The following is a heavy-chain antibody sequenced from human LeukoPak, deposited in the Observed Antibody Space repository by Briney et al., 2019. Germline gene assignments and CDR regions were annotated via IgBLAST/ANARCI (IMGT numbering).Heavy chain of an antibody. CDR1: GGSISSYY. V-gene: IGHV4-59*01. Sequence: SETLSLTCTVSGGSISSYYWSWIRQPPGKGLEWIGYIYYSGGTDYNPSLKSRVTISVDTSKNQFSLKLSSVTAADTAVYYCARVMWSGYPGHAFDIWGQGTMVTVSS. D-gene: IGHD3-3*01. CDR2: IYYSGGT. CDR3: ARVMWSGYPGHAFDI. J-gene: IGHJ3*02.